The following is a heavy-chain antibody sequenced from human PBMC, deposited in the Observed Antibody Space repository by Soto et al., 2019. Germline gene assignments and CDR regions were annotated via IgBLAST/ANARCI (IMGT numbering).Heavy chain of an antibody. V-gene: IGHV5-51*01. Sequence: PGESLKISCKGSGYSFTSYWIGWVRQMPGKGLEWMGIIYPGDSDTRYSPSFQGQVTISADKSISTAYLQWSSLKASDTAMYYCARVFDGSGSYSPASAFDIWGQGTMVTV. CDR2: IYPGDSDT. CDR1: GYSFTSYW. D-gene: IGHD3-10*01. CDR3: ARVFDGSGSYSPASAFDI. J-gene: IGHJ3*02.